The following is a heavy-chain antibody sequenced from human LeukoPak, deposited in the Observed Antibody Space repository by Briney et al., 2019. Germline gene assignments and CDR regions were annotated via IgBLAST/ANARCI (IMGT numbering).Heavy chain of an antibody. D-gene: IGHD3-10*01. Sequence: ASVKVSCKTSGYTFTDYYMHWVRQAPGQGLEWMGWINPYSGGTNYAQKFQGRVTMTRDTSISTAYMELSRLRSDDTAMYYCARVSDSGGQLFDYWGQGTLVTVSS. CDR3: ARVSDSGGQLFDY. J-gene: IGHJ4*02. CDR1: GYTFTDYY. CDR2: INPYSGGT. V-gene: IGHV1-2*02.